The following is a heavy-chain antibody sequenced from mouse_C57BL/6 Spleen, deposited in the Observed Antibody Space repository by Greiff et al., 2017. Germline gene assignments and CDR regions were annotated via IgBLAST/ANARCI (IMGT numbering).Heavy chain of an antibody. CDR3: AGRGSCGDYYAMDY. Sequence: EVQRVESGGGLVKPGGSLKLSCAASGFTFSDYGMHWVRQAPEKGLEWVAYISSGSSTIYYANTVKGRYTISRDNAKNTLFLQMTSLRSEDTAMYYCAGRGSCGDYYAMDYWGQGTSVTVSS. D-gene: IGHD1-1*02. J-gene: IGHJ4*01. CDR1: GFTFSDYG. CDR2: ISSGSSTI. V-gene: IGHV5-17*01.